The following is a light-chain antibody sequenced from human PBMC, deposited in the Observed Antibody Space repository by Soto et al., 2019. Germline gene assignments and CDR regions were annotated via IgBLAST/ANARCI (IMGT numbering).Light chain of an antibody. CDR1: KLGDKY. J-gene: IGLJ1*01. CDR3: QAWARSTAFV. CDR2: QDS. V-gene: IGLV3-1*01. Sequence: SYELTQPPSVSVSPGQTASITCSGDKLGDKYACWYQQKPGQSPVLVIYQDSKRPSGIPERFSGSNSGNTATLTISGSQAMEEADYDCQAWARSTAFVFGTGTKLTVL.